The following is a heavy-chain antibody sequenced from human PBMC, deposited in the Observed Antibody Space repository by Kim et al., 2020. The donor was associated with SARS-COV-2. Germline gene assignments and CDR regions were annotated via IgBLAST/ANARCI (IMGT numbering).Heavy chain of an antibody. CDR3: ARDLAAAGEFYYYYYGMAV. J-gene: IGHJ6*02. CDR1: GYTFTGYY. D-gene: IGHD6-13*01. V-gene: IGHV1-2*02. Sequence: ASVKVSCKASGYTFTGYYMHWVRQAPGQGLEWMGWINPNSGGTNYAQKFQGRVTMTRDTSISTAYMELSSLRSDDTAVYYCARDLAAAGEFYYYYYGMAVWGQGTTVTVSS. CDR2: INPNSGGT.